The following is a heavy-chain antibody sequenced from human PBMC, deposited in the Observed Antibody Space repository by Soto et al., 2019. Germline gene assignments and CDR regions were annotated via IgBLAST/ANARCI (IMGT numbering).Heavy chain of an antibody. D-gene: IGHD2-2*01. CDR3: ARSLVYCSSTSCYAGDGNYYYYMDV. CDR2: IYYSGST. Sequence: SETLSLTCTVSGGSISSYYWSWIRQPPGKGLEWIGYIYYSGSTNYNPSLKSRVTISVDTSKNQFSLKLSSVTAADTAVYYCARSLVYCSSTSCYAGDGNYYYYMDVWGKGTTVTVSS. J-gene: IGHJ6*03. CDR1: GGSISSYY. V-gene: IGHV4-59*01.